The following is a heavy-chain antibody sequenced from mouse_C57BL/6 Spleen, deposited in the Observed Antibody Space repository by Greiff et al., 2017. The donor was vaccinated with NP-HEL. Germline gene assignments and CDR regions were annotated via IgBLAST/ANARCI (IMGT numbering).Heavy chain of an antibody. Sequence: VQRVESGPELVKPGASVKLSCKASGYTFTSYDINWVKQRPGQGLEWIGWIYPRDGSTKYNEKLKGKATLTVDTSSSTAYMELHSLTSGDSAVYFCARATGTERNWGQGTTLTVSS. D-gene: IGHD4-1*01. J-gene: IGHJ2*01. V-gene: IGHV1-85*01. CDR3: ARATGTERN. CDR2: IYPRDGST. CDR1: GYTFTSYD.